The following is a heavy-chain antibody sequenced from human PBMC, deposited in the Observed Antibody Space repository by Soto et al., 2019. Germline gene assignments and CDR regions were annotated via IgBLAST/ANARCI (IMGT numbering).Heavy chain of an antibody. V-gene: IGHV4-31*03. J-gene: IGHJ5*02. D-gene: IGHD6-13*01. CDR1: GGSISRGGYY. Sequence: QVQLQESGPGLVKPSQTLSLTCTVSGGSISRGGYYWSWIRQHPGNVLEWIGYIYYSGSTYYNPSLKSRVTISVDTSKNQFSLKLSSVTAADTAVYYCARAANYSSPFRWFDPWGQGTLVTVSS. CDR2: IYYSGST. CDR3: ARAANYSSPFRWFDP.